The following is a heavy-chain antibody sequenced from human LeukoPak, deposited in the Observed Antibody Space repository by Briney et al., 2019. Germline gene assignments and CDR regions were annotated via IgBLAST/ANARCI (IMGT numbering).Heavy chain of an antibody. CDR1: GGSTSSYY. D-gene: IGHD3-10*01. Sequence: PSETLSLTCTVSGGSTSSYYWSWIRQPPGKGLEWIGSIYYSGSTNYNPSLKSRVTISVETSKNQFSLKLKSVTAADTAVYYCARGGYYGSGNDFRFDPWGQGTLVTVSS. CDR2: IYYSGST. J-gene: IGHJ5*02. CDR3: ARGGYYGSGNDFRFDP. V-gene: IGHV4-59*01.